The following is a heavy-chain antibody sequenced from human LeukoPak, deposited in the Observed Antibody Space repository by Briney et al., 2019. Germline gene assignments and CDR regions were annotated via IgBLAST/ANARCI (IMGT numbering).Heavy chain of an antibody. J-gene: IGHJ5*02. CDR1: GFTFSSYA. Sequence: PGGSLRLSCAASGFTFSSYAMSWVRQAPGKELEWVSAISGSGGSTYYADSVKGRFTISRDNSKNTLYLQMNSLRAEDTAVYYCASDDYYDARFDPWGQGTLVTVSS. D-gene: IGHD3-22*01. CDR3: ASDDYYDARFDP. V-gene: IGHV3-23*01. CDR2: ISGSGGST.